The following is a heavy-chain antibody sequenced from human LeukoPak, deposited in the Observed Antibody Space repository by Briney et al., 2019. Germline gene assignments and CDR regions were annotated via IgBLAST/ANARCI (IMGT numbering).Heavy chain of an antibody. V-gene: IGHV3-21*01. Sequence: PGGSLRLSCVASGFTFSSYSMNWVRQAPGKGLEWVSSISSSSSYIYYADSVKGRFTISRDNAKNSLYLQMNSLRAEDTAVYYCARDSSDQNYDFWSGYYNYFDYWGQGTLVTVSS. CDR1: GFTFSSYS. CDR3: ARDSSDQNYDFWSGYYNYFDY. D-gene: IGHD3-3*01. J-gene: IGHJ4*02. CDR2: ISSSSSYI.